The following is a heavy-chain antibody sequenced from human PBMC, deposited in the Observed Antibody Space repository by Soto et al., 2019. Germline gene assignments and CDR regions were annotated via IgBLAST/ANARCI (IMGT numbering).Heavy chain of an antibody. V-gene: IGHV2-5*02. CDR3: AHIVVAGLGYYFDY. J-gene: IGHJ4*02. D-gene: IGHD6-19*01. Sequence: QITLKESGPPLVKPTQTLTLTCTFSGFSLSSTRMAVGWIRQPPGKALEWLALIYWDDDKRYSPFLKSRLTITQDTSKNQVVLTMSNMDPVGTARYYCAHIVVAGLGYYFDYWGQGTLVTVSS. CDR2: IYWDDDK. CDR1: GFSLSSTRMA.